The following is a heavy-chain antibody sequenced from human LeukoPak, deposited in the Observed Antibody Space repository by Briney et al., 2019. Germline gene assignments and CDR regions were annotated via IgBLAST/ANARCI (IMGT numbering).Heavy chain of an antibody. CDR2: ISYDGSNK. CDR1: GFTFSTYG. J-gene: IGHJ2*01. Sequence: GGSLRLSCAASGFTFSTYGMHWVRQAPGKGLEWVAVISYDGSNKYYADSVKGRFTISRDNSKNTLYLQMSSLRAEDTAVYYCARDDLKVTTDWYFDLWGRGTLVTVSS. CDR3: ARDDLKVTTDWYFDL. D-gene: IGHD4-17*01. V-gene: IGHV3-30*03.